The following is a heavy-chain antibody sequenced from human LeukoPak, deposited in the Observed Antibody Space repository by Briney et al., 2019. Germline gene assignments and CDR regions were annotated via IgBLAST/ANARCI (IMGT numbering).Heavy chain of an antibody. V-gene: IGHV3-30-3*01. CDR1: GFPFSSYA. CDR2: ISYDGSNK. CDR3: ARGIAPPTAYYYYGMDV. D-gene: IGHD6-13*01. J-gene: IGHJ6*02. Sequence: GGSLRLSCAASGFPFSSYAMHWVRQAPGKGLEWVAVISYDGSNKYYADSVKGRFTISRDNSKNTLYLQMNSLRAEDTAVYYCARGIAPPTAYYYYGMDVWGQGTTVTVSS.